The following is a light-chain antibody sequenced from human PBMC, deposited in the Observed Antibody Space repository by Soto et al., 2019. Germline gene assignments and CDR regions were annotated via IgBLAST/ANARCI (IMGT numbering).Light chain of an antibody. CDR2: GAS. CDR1: QSVSSSY. V-gene: IGKV3-20*01. J-gene: IGKJ3*01. CDR3: QQYGIYFA. Sequence: EIVSTQSPGTLSLSPGERATLSCRASQSVSSSYLAWYQQKPGQAPRLLIYGASSRATGIPDRFSGSGSGAGFTLTISRLEPEDLALYCCQQYGIYFAFGPGAKVDIK.